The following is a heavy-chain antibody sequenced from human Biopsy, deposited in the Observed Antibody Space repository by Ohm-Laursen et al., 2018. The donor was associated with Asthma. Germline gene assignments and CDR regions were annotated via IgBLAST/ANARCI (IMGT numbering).Heavy chain of an antibody. Sequence: ASVTASCKTSGYTFNSAGITWARQAPGQGLEWLGWISVYNGNTKDAQKLQDRVTMITDTSTSTAYMELRSLRSDDTAVYFCARAVDYSHYYGIDVWGQGTTVTVS. J-gene: IGHJ6*02. D-gene: IGHD3-10*01. CDR3: ARAVDYSHYYGIDV. CDR1: GYTFNSAG. V-gene: IGHV1-18*01. CDR2: ISVYNGNT.